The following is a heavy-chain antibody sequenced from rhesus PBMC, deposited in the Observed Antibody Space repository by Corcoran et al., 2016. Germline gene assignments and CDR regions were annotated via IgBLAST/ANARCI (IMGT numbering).Heavy chain of an antibody. J-gene: IGHJ4*01. D-gene: IGHD2-8*01. CDR1: GFTFSSNG. V-gene: IGHV3-54*02. CDR3: VKVGYCSGGVCTFDY. CDR2: IWYDGSKK. Sequence: EVQLVESGGGLVQPGGSLRLSCAASGFTFSSNGMHWVRQAPGKGREWVAVIWYDGSKKYYGDSVKDRFTISRDNSKNMLYLQMNNLRVEDMAVYYCVKVGYCSGGVCTFDYWGQGVLVTVSS.